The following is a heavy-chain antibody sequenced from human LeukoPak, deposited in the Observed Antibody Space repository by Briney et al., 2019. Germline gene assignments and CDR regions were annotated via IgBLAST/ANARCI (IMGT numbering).Heavy chain of an antibody. CDR3: ARGGGLDV. J-gene: IGHJ6*02. V-gene: IGHV3-7*03. D-gene: IGHD3-16*01. CDR2: INHNGNVN. Sequence: GGSPRLSCAASGFTFSSYWMNWARQAPGKGLEWVASINHNGNVNYYVDSVKGRFTISRDNAKNSLYLQMSNLRAEDTAVYFCARGGGLDVWGQGATVTVSS. CDR1: GFTFSSYW.